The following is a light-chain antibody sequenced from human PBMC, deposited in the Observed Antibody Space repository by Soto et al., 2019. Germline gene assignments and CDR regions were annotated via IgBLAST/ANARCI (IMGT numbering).Light chain of an antibody. CDR3: QQYGSSGT. V-gene: IGKV3-20*01. CDR2: GAS. J-gene: IGKJ1*01. CDR1: QSVSSRF. Sequence: EIVLTQSPGTLSLSPGERATLSCRASQSVSSRFLACYQQKPGQSPRLLIYGASNRATGIPDRFSGSGSGTDFTLTISRLEPEDVAVYYCQQYGSSGTFGQGTKVDI.